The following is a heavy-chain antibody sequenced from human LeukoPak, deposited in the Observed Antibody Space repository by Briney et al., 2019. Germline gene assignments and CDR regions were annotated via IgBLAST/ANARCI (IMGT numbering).Heavy chain of an antibody. CDR3: AALFWSGYPHYDY. J-gene: IGHJ4*02. CDR2: MYYSGIT. V-gene: IGHV4-61*01. CDR1: GGSVSSGSYY. Sequence: SETLSLTCTVSGGSVSSGSYYWSWLRQPPGKGLEWIGYMYYSGITNYNPSLKSRVTISVDTSKNQFSLKLTSVTAADTAVYYCAALFWSGYPHYDYWGQGTLVTVSS. D-gene: IGHD3-3*01.